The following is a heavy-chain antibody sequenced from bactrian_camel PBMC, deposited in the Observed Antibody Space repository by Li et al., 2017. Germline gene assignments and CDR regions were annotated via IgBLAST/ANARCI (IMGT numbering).Heavy chain of an antibody. J-gene: IGHJ4*01. D-gene: IGHD5*01. Sequence: VQLVESGGGSVQPGGSLRLSCAASGFTFRKYYVAWVRQAPGKGLEWVSSINSGSSTTYYADSVKGRLTASRDNAKNTVYLQMISLKPEDTAVYYCVRSTMGWASDYWGQGTQVTVS. CDR3: VRSTMGWASDY. V-gene: IGHV3S40*01. CDR2: INSGSSTT. CDR1: GFTFRKYY.